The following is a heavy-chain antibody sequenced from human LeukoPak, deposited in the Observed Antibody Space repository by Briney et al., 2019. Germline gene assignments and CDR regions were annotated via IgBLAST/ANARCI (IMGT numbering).Heavy chain of an antibody. CDR3: ARDSDGDYQDV. CDR2: IYYSGST. CDR1: GGSISSGGYY. Sequence: SQTLSLTCIVSGGSISSGGYYWSWIRQHPGKGLEWIGYIYYSGSTYYNPSLKSRVTISVDTSKNQFSLKLSSVTAADTAVYYCARDSDGDYQDVWGQGTTVTVSS. D-gene: IGHD4-17*01. V-gene: IGHV4-31*03. J-gene: IGHJ6*02.